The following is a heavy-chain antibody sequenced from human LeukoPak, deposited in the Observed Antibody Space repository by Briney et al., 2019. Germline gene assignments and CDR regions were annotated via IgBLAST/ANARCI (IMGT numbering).Heavy chain of an antibody. CDR1: EFTFDDYG. Sequence: GGSLRLSCAASEFTFDDYGMGWVRQAPGKGLEWVSGINWNGGSTGYADSVKGRFTISRDNGKNSLYMQMNSLRAEDTALYYCARDIGPHAFDIWGQGTMVTVSS. J-gene: IGHJ3*02. V-gene: IGHV3-20*04. D-gene: IGHD1-26*01. CDR3: ARDIGPHAFDI. CDR2: INWNGGST.